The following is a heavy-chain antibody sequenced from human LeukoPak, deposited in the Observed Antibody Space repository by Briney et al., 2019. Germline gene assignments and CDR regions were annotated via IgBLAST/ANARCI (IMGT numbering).Heavy chain of an antibody. CDR1: GYTFTSYG. CDR3: AREVSSIPGYSSGQGY. CDR2: IIPILGIA. V-gene: IGHV1-69*04. D-gene: IGHD6-19*01. J-gene: IGHJ4*02. Sequence: ASVKVSCKASGYTFTSYGISWVRQAPGQGLEWMGRIIPILGIANYAQKFQGRVTITADKSTSTAYMELSSLRSEDTAVYYCAREVSSIPGYSSGQGYWGQGTLVTVSS.